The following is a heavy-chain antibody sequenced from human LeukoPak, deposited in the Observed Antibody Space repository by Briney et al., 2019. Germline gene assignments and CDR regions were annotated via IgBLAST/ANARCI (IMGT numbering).Heavy chain of an antibody. CDR3: ASLCSGGSCYQTGFDY. CDR1: GGSISSYY. D-gene: IGHD2-15*01. Sequence: SETLSLTCTVSGGSISSYYWSWIRQPPGKGLEWIGYIYYSGSTYYNPSLKSRVTISVDTSKNQFSLKLSSVTAADTAVYYCASLCSGGSCYQTGFDYWGQGTLVTVSS. CDR2: IYYSGST. J-gene: IGHJ4*02. V-gene: IGHV4-59*04.